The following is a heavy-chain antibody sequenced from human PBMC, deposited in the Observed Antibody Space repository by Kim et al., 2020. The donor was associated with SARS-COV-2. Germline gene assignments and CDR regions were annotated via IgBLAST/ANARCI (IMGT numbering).Heavy chain of an antibody. CDR2: IYYSGST. CDR1: GGSISSYY. J-gene: IGHJ4*02. D-gene: IGHD1-26*01. CDR3: ASQVGETGVFDY. V-gene: IGHV4-59*01. Sequence: SETLSLTCTVSGGSISSYYWSWIRQPPGKGLEWIGYIYYSGSTNYNPSLKSRVTISVDTSKNQFSLKLSSVTAADTVVYYCASQVGETGVFDYWGQGTLVTVSS.